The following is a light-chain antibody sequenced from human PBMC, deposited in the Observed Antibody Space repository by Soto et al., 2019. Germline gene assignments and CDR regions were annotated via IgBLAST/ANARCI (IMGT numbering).Light chain of an antibody. J-gene: IGKJ4*01. CDR3: QQYSKWPLT. CDR2: GAS. CDR1: QSVYNT. Sequence: IVMTQSPTTLSVSPGERATLSCRASQSVYNTLAWYQQKPGQAPRLLIYGASTRATGIPARFSGSGSGTEFTLTISSLQSEDFATYYCQQYSKWPLTFGEGNKVEIK. V-gene: IGKV3-15*01.